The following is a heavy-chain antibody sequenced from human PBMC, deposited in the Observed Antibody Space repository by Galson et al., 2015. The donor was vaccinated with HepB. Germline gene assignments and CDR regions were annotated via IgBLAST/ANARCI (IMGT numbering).Heavy chain of an antibody. D-gene: IGHD6-6*01. J-gene: IGHJ2*01. CDR3: AKVSPPYSSSIFWYFDL. Sequence: SLRLSCAASGFTFDDYAMHWVRQAPGKGLEWVSGIGWNSGFIDYADSVKGRFTISRDNTKNSLYLQMNSLRSEDTALYYCAKVSPPYSSSIFWYFDLWGRGTLVTVSS. CDR2: IGWNSGFI. V-gene: IGHV3-9*01. CDR1: GFTFDDYA.